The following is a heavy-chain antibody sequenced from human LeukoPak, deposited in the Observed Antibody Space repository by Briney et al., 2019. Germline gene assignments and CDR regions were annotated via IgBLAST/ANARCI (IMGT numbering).Heavy chain of an antibody. J-gene: IGHJ2*01. CDR2: ICGSGCST. D-gene: IGHD4-17*01. CDR3: AKDLTVTEDWYFDL. CDR1: GFTFSSYA. V-gene: IGHV3-23*01. Sequence: PGGSLTLSCAASGFTFSSYALSWVRQATGKGLEWVPAICGSGCSTYYADSVKGRFTISRDNSKNTLYLQMNSLRAEDTAVYYCAKDLTVTEDWYFDLWGRGTLVTVSS.